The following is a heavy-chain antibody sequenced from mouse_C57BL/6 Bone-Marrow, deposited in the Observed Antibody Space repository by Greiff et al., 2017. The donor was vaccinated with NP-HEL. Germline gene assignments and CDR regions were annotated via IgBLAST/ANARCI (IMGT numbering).Heavy chain of an antibody. CDR3: SRYYYGSSPFDY. J-gene: IGHJ2*01. CDR1: GYTFTSYL. CDR2: IDPSSGGT. D-gene: IGHD1-1*01. V-gene: IGHV1-72*01. Sequence: QVQLQQPGAELVKPGASVKLSCKASGYTFTSYLMHWVKQRPGRGLEWIGRIDPSSGGTKYNEKFKSKATLTVDKPSSTAYVQLNSLTSEDSAAYFCSRYYYGSSPFDYWGQGTTLTVSS.